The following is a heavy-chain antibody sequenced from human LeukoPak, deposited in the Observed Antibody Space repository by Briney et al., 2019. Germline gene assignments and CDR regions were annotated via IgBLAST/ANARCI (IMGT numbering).Heavy chain of an antibody. CDR3: ASSKLELRYDY. V-gene: IGHV4-30-4*01. Sequence: SETLSLTCTVSGGSVSSADYYWSWIRQPPGKGLEWIGYIYFTGSIYHNPSLRGRITISLDTSKNQFSLKLSSVTAADTAVYYCASSKLELRYDYWGQGTLVTVSS. CDR1: GGSVSSADYY. D-gene: IGHD1-7*01. CDR2: IYFTGSI. J-gene: IGHJ4*02.